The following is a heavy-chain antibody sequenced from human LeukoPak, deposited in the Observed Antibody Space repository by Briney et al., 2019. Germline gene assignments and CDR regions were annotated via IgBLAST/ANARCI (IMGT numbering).Heavy chain of an antibody. CDR3: ARDSTAVAGTSSFDY. Sequence: SETLSLTCTVSGGSISSYYWSWIRQPPGKGLEWIGYIYYSGSTNYNPSLKSRVTISVDTSKNQFSLKLSSVTAADTAVYYCARDSTAVAGTSSFDYWGQGTLVTVSS. CDR2: IYYSGST. CDR1: GGSISSYY. D-gene: IGHD6-19*01. V-gene: IGHV4-59*12. J-gene: IGHJ4*02.